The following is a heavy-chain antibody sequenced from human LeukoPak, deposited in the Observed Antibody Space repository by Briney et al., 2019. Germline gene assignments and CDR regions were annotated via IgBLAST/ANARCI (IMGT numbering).Heavy chain of an antibody. J-gene: IGHJ4*02. D-gene: IGHD3-10*01. CDR3: ARGVVGDPYRFDY. CDR1: GYTFTDYY. Sequence: ASVKVSCKASGYTFTDYYMHWVRQAPGQGLEWMGRINPNSGGTNYAQKFQGRVTITADESTCTAYMELSSLRSEDTAVYYCARGVVGDPYRFDYWGQGTLVTVSS. V-gene: IGHV1-2*06. CDR2: INPNSGGT.